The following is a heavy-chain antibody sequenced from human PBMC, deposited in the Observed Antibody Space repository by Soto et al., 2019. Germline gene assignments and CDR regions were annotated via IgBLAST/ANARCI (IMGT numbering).Heavy chain of an antibody. V-gene: IGHV3-23*01. D-gene: IGHD7-27*01. CDR1: GFTFTSYA. CDR3: TRRASNWGFFDY. CDR2: VIGSGSRT. J-gene: IGHJ4*02. Sequence: EVQLLESGGGLVQPGGSLRLSCAASGFTFTSYAMAWVRQAPGKGLEWVSVVIGSGSRTYYADSVKDRFTISRDNFKNMLYLEMDSLRAEDTALYYCTRRASNWGFFDYWGQGTLVTVSS.